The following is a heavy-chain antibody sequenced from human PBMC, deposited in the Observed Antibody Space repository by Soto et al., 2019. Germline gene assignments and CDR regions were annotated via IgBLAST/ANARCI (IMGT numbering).Heavy chain of an antibody. J-gene: IGHJ4*02. Sequence: QVHLVQSGAEVMQPGASVKVSCKASGYNFTAFGIAWVRQAPGQGLEWVGWISTYIGRTAYEQNLQARVTMTTARSTRTAYMELRRMRSDDTAVYFCGRERKTYGSSWDELDYWGQGTAVTVCS. CDR3: GRERKTYGSSWDELDY. CDR1: GYNFTAFG. V-gene: IGHV1-18*01. D-gene: IGHD6-13*01. CDR2: ISTYIGRT.